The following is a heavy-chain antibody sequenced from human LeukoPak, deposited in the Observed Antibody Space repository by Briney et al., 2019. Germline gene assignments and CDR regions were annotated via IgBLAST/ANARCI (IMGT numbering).Heavy chain of an antibody. J-gene: IGHJ4*02. CDR3: ARLGLGGSYSPFDY. V-gene: IGHV4-59*08. Sequence: SETLSLTCTVSGVSISSYYWSWLRQPPGKGLEWIGYIYYSWSTNYNPSLKSRVTISVDTSKNQFSLKLSSVTAADTAVYYCARLGLGGSYSPFDYWGQGTLVTVSS. CDR2: IYYSWST. D-gene: IGHD1-26*01. CDR1: GVSISSYY.